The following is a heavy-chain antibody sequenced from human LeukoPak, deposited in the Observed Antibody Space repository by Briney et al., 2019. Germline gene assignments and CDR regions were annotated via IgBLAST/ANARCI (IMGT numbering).Heavy chain of an antibody. D-gene: IGHD6-19*01. V-gene: IGHV4-59*01. CDR1: GGSISSYY. CDR2: IHDSGST. CDR3: ARDAWGSGWPFDY. Sequence: PSETLSLTCTVSGGSISSYYWSWIRQPPGKALEWIGYIHDSGSTNYNPSLKSRVTISIDTSKNQFSLKLSSVTAADTAVYYCARDAWGSGWPFDYWGQGTLVTVSS. J-gene: IGHJ4*02.